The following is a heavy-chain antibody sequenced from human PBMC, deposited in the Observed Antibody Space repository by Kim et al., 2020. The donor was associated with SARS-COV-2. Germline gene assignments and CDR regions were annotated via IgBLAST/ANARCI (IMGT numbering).Heavy chain of an antibody. V-gene: IGHV6-1*01. CDR3: ARGNDSSGCDY. J-gene: IGHJ4*02. D-gene: IGHD3-22*01. Sequence: KDYAVSVKSRITTNPDTTKNHFSLQLNSVTPEDTAVYYCARGNDSSGCDYWGQGTLVTVSS. CDR2: K.